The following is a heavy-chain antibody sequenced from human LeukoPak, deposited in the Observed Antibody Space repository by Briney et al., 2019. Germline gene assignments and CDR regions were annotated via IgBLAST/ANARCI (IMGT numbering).Heavy chain of an antibody. V-gene: IGHV4-39*07. CDR3: AFWSTYYSGSGGYN. CDR1: GGSIRGTSYY. CDR2: LYYSGTT. Sequence: PSETLSLTCIVSGGSIRGTSYYLGWIRQPPGEGLEWIGGLYYSGTTYYNPSVEGRVSISLDTSKNQFSLKLTSVTVADTAIYYCAFWSTYYSGSGGYNWGQGTPVTVSS. J-gene: IGHJ4*02. D-gene: IGHD3-10*01.